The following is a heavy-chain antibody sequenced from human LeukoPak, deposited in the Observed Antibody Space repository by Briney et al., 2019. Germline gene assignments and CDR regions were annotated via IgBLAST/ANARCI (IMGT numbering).Heavy chain of an antibody. Sequence: GGSLRLSCAASGFTFSSYAMSWVRQAPGKGLEWVSSLSGSGGSIHYADSVKGRFTISRDNSKNTLYLQMNSLRAEDTAVYYCAKSPHVQVLVYYLDPWGQGTLVTVSS. CDR1: GFTFSSYA. D-gene: IGHD3-22*01. CDR3: AKSPHVQVLVYYLDP. CDR2: LSGSGGSI. J-gene: IGHJ5*02. V-gene: IGHV3-23*01.